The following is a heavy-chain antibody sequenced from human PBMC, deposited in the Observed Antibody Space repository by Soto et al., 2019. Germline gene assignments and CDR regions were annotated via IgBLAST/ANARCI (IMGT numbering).Heavy chain of an antibody. D-gene: IGHD2-2*01. V-gene: IGHV1-18*01. CDR2: ISAYNGNT. CDR1: GYTFTSYG. Sequence: ASVKVSCKASGYTFTSYGISWVRQAPGQGLEWMGWISAYNGNTNYEQKLQGRVTMTTDTSTSTAYMELRSLRSDDTAVYYCARDGIYCSSTSCYPTYYYYYGMDVWGQGTTVTVSS. J-gene: IGHJ6*02. CDR3: ARDGIYCSSTSCYPTYYYYYGMDV.